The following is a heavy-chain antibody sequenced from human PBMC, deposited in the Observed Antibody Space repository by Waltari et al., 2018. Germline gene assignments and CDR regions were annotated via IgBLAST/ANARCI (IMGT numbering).Heavy chain of an antibody. V-gene: IGHV1-2*04. CDR3: ATSLSSGYYYGAFDI. J-gene: IGHJ3*02. D-gene: IGHD3-22*01. CDR2: INPNSGGT. Sequence: QVQLVQSGAEVKKPGASVKVSCKASGYTFTGYSMHWVRQAPGQGLEWMGWINPNSGGTNYAQKFQGWVTMTRDTSISTAYMELSRLRSDDTAVYYCATSLSSGYYYGAFDIWGQGTMVTVSS. CDR1: GYTFTGYS.